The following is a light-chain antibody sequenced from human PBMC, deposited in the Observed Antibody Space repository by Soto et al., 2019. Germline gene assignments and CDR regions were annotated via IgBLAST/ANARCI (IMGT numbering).Light chain of an antibody. V-gene: IGLV4-60*03. CDR3: ETWDSNTVV. CDR2: LEDSGTY. CDR1: SGHSRYI. J-gene: IGLJ3*02. Sequence: QSVLTQSSSASASLGSSVKLTCTLSSGHSRYIIAWHQQQPGKAPRYLMNLEDSGTYTKGSGVPDRFSGSSSGAARYLVISHHQSEDEADYYCETWDSNTVVFGGGTKVTVL.